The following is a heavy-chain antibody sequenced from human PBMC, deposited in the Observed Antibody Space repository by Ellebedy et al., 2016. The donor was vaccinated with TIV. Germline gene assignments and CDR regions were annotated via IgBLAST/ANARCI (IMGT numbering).Heavy chain of an antibody. V-gene: IGHV1-8*03. Sequence: ASVKVSCKTSGYILTAYDINWVRPATGQELEWMGWMNPNSGNPGSAQKFQGRVTITRNTSKTTAYMELSSLRSEDTAVYYCERGLLPDIWGQGTMVTVSS. CDR2: MNPNSGNP. J-gene: IGHJ3*02. CDR3: ERGLLPDI. D-gene: IGHD2/OR15-2a*01. CDR1: GYILTAYD.